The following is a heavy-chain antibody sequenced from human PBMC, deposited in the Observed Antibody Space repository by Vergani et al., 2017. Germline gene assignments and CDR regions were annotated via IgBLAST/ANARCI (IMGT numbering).Heavy chain of an antibody. V-gene: IGHV3-21*03. CDR1: GFTFSSYS. J-gene: IGHJ4*02. Sequence: EVQLVESGGGLVKPGGSLRLSCAASGFTFSSYSMNWVRQAPGKGLEWVSSISSSSSYIYYADSVKGRFTISRDNAKNSLYLPMNSLRAEDTAVYYCARDRWSSGRPHWGQGTLVTVSS. CDR2: ISSSSSYI. D-gene: IGHD3-22*01. CDR3: ARDRWSSGRPH.